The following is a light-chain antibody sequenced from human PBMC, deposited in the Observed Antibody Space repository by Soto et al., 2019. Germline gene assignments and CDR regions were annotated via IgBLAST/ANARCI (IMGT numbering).Light chain of an antibody. Sequence: EIVLTQSAGTLSLSPGERATLSCRASQTVRGSYLAWFQQKPGQAPRLLIYAASTRAAGVPDRFSGSGSGTDFSLTINRLEPEDFAVSYCQQYGPAPWTFGQGTKVEIK. V-gene: IGKV3-20*01. CDR2: AAS. J-gene: IGKJ1*01. CDR3: QQYGPAPWT. CDR1: QTVRGSY.